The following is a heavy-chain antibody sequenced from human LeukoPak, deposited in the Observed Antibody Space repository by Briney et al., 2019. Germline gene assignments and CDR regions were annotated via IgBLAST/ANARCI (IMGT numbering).Heavy chain of an antibody. CDR3: ARDRYDSSGYYYEFDY. J-gene: IGHJ4*02. V-gene: IGHV1-69*04. CDR1: GGTFSSYA. D-gene: IGHD3-22*01. CDR2: IIPIFGIA. Sequence: ASVKVSCKASGGTFSSYAISWVRQAPGQGLEWMGRIIPIFGIANYAQKFQGRVTITADKSTSTAYMELSSLRSEDTAVYSCARDRYDSSGYYYEFDYWGQGTLVTVSS.